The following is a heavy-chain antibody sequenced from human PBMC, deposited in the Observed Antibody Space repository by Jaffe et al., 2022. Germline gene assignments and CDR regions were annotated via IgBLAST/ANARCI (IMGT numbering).Heavy chain of an antibody. V-gene: IGHV3-21*01. Sequence: EVHLVESGGGLVKPGGSLRLSCVASGFSFGSNTMNWVRQAPGKGLEYVSSINSGSTMTYYADSVNGRFTISRDNAKNSLYLQMDSLRAEDTAVYYCVRGDYRDYWGQGALVTVSS. CDR1: GFSFGSNT. CDR2: INSGSTMT. J-gene: IGHJ4*02. CDR3: VRGDYRDY.